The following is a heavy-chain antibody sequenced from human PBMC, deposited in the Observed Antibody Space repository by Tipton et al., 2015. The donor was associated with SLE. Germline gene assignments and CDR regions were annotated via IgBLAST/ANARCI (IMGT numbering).Heavy chain of an antibody. CDR2: ITWSGGEI. CDR3: ARDTDP. V-gene: IGHV3-9*01. J-gene: IGHJ5*02. CDR1: GFTFGDYA. Sequence: SLRLSCAASGFTFGDYAMYWVRQAPGKGLEWVSGITWSGGEIGYADSVKGRFTISRDNAKNSLYLEMSGLRAEDTALYYCARDTDPWGQGTLVTVSS.